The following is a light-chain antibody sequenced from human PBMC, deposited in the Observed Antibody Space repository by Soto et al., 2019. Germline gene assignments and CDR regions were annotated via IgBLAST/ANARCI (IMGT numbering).Light chain of an antibody. Sequence: EVVLTQSPGTLSLSPGESATLSCRASQSVSSNYLAWYQQKPGQAPRLLIYGVSTRATVIPDRFSGSGSGTDFSLTISRLEPEDFALYYCQQYFTSPLTFGGGTKVEIK. CDR1: QSVSSNY. J-gene: IGKJ4*01. V-gene: IGKV3-20*01. CDR3: QQYFTSPLT. CDR2: GVS.